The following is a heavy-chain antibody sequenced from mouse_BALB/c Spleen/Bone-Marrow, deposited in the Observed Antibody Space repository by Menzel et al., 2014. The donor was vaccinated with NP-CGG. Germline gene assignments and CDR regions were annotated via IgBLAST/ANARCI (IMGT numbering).Heavy chain of an antibody. J-gene: IGHJ2*01. V-gene: IGHV14-3*02. CDR2: IDPANGNT. Sequence: EVQLQQSGAELVKPGASVKLSCTASGFNIKDTYMHWVKQRPEQGLEWIGRIDPANGNTKYDPKFQGKATITADSSSNTAYLQLSSLTSKDTAVYYCANYYYGYYYGSWGQGTTLTVSS. D-gene: IGHD1-1*01. CDR1: GFNIKDTY. CDR3: ANYYYGYYYGS.